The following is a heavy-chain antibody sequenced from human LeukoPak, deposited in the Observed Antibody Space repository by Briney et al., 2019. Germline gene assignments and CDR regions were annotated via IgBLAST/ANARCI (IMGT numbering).Heavy chain of an antibody. D-gene: IGHD6-13*01. CDR2: IYYSGSA. Sequence: SETLSLTCTVSGSSISTYYWSWIRQPPGRGLAWIGYIYYSGSANYNPSFKSRVTMSVDTSKNQFSLKLNSVTAADTAVYYCARYSSWLDYWGQGTLVTVSS. CDR3: ARYSSWLDY. J-gene: IGHJ4*02. CDR1: GSSISTYY. V-gene: IGHV4-59*01.